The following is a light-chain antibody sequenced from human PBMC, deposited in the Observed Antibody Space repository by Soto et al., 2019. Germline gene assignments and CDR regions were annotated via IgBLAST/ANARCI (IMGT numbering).Light chain of an antibody. J-gene: IGKJ5*01. CDR1: QSIANY. Sequence: EIVLTQSPDTLTLSPGDTASLSCMASQSIANYVAWYHQRPGQAPRLVIYGASNRATDIPARFTGSGSGTVFTLTISSLEAEDSGVYYCQQRNDWPRNSFGQGTRLEIK. CDR3: QQRNDWPRNS. CDR2: GAS. V-gene: IGKV3-11*01.